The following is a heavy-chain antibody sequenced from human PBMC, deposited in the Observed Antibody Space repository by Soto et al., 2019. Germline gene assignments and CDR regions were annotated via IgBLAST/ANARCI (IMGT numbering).Heavy chain of an antibody. J-gene: IGHJ5*02. D-gene: IGHD5-12*01. CDR2: IYYSGVT. Sequence: QGQLQESGPGLVKPSETLSLTCTVSGDSISTYNWGWIRQPPGKGLEWIGCIYYSGVTNYNPSLKSRVTISVDTPKNQLSLKLNSVTAADTAVYYCARVAADIASWLDPWGQGTLVNVSS. CDR3: ARVAADIASWLDP. V-gene: IGHV4-59*01. CDR1: GDSISTYN.